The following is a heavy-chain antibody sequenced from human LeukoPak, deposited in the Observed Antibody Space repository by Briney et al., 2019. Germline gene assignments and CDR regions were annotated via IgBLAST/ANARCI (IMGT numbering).Heavy chain of an antibody. CDR2: IYSGGST. CDR3: ATEWYSGSYRFDY. J-gene: IGHJ4*02. V-gene: IGHV3-53*01. D-gene: IGHD1-26*01. Sequence: PGGSQRLSRAASGFTVSSNYMSWVRQAPGKGLEWVSVIYSGGSTYYADSVKGRFTISRDNSKNTLYLQMNSLRAEDTAVYYCATEWYSGSYRFDYWGQGTLVTVSS. CDR1: GFTVSSNY.